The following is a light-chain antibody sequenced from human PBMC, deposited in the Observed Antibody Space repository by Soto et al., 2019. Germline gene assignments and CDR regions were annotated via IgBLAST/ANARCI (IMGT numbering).Light chain of an antibody. CDR3: QSYDSSLSAYVV. J-gene: IGLJ2*01. CDR1: SSNIGAGYD. Sequence: QAVVTQPPSVSGAPGQRVTISCTGSSSNIGAGYDVHWYQQLPGTAPKLLSYGNSNRPSGVPDRFSGSKSGTSASLAITGLQAEYEADYFCQSYDSSLSAYVVFGGGTKLTVL. CDR2: GNS. V-gene: IGLV1-40*01.